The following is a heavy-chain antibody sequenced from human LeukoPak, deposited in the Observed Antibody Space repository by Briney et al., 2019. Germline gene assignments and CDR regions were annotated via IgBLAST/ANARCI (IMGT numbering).Heavy chain of an antibody. J-gene: IGHJ2*01. CDR2: INPSGGST. CDR1: GYTFTSYY. V-gene: IGHV1-46*01. D-gene: IGHD1-26*01. Sequence: ASVKVSCKASGYTFTSYYIHWVRQAPGQGLEWMGIINPSGGSTSYAQKFQGRVTMTRDMSTSTVYMELSSLRSEDTAVYYCARVSGSYHFYWYFDLWGRGTLVTVSS. CDR3: ARVSGSYHFYWYFDL.